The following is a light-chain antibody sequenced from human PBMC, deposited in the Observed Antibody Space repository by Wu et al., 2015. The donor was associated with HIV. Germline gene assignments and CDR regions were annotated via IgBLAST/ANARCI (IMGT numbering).Light chain of an antibody. CDR1: QNVGRY. CDR3: QQYNNWPRT. CDR2: DAS. V-gene: IGKV3-11*01. Sequence: EIMLTQSPATLSLSPGERATLSCWASQNVGRYLAWYQQKPGQAPSLLISDASNRAAGIPSRFSGSGSGTDFTLTISSLEPEDFAVYYCQQYNNWPRTFGQGTKVEIK. J-gene: IGKJ1*01.